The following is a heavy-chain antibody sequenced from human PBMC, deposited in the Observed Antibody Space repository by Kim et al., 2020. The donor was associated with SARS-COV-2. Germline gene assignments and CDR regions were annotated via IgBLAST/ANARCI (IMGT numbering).Heavy chain of an antibody. J-gene: IGHJ4*02. D-gene: IGHD2-21*01. V-gene: IGHV3-23*01. Sequence: GGSLRLSCVASGFTLSDYAMSWVRQAPGKGLEWVSATRKSGTPTYYADSVKGRFTVSRDNSKNTLYLEMSSLRAEYTAVYHCAKGSGDTGYFFDSWGQGTLVTVFS. CDR3: AKGSGDTGYFFDS. CDR2: TRKSGTPT. CDR1: GFTLSDYA.